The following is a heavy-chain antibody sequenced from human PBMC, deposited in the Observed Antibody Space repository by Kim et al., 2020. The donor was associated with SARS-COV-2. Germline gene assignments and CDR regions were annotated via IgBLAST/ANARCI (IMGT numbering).Heavy chain of an antibody. V-gene: IGHV1-69*04. J-gene: IGHJ3*02. CDR3: AKDLVVGATFDAFDI. Sequence: SVKVSCKASGATFSSFAINWMRQAPGQGLEWMGRIVPLLGITNYAQKFQGRVTITADKSTSTANMELSSLRSEDTAVYHCAKDLVVGATFDAFDIWGQGTMVTVSS. D-gene: IGHD1-26*01. CDR1: GATFSSFA. CDR2: IVPLLGIT.